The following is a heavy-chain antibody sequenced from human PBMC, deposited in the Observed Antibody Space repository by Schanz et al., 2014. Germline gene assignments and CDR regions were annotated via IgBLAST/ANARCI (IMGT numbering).Heavy chain of an antibody. CDR2: IWYDGSNK. D-gene: IGHD6-13*01. CDR1: GFTFSKYG. J-gene: IGHJ3*02. CDR3: VKDAHSSSWWGGAFDI. Sequence: QVQLVESGGGVVQPGRSLRLSCAASGFTFSKYGMHWVRQAPGKGLEWVAFIWYDGSNKYYADSVKGRFTISRDNSKSTHYLQMSSLRVEDTAVYYCVKDAHSSSWWGGAFDIWGQGTMVTVSS. V-gene: IGHV3-30*02.